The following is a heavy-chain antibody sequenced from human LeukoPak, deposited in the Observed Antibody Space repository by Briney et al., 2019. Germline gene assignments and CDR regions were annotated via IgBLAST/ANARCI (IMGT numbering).Heavy chain of an antibody. CDR2: IYAGGST. CDR3: ASNSWMVHY. CDR1: GFTVDNNY. J-gene: IGHJ4*02. D-gene: IGHD3-10*01. Sequence: PGGSLRLSCADSGFTVDNNYMSSVRQAPGKGLEWVSVIYAGGSTYYADSVKDRFTISRDNSKNTLYLQMNSLRAEDTAVYYCASNSWMVHYLGQGTLVTVSS. V-gene: IGHV3-66*01.